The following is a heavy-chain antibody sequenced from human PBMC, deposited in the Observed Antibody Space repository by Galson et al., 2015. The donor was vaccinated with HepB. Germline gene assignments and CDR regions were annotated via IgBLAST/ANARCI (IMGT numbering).Heavy chain of an antibody. CDR2: MNPNSGNT. CDR1: GYTFTSYD. Sequence: SVKVSCKASGYTFTSYDINWVRQATGQGLEWMGWMNPNSGNTGYAQKFQGRVTMTRNTSISTAYMELSSLRSEDTAVYYCARRRDHYYYYYMDVWGKGTTVTVSS. CDR3: ARRRDHYYYYYMDV. J-gene: IGHJ6*03. D-gene: IGHD5-24*01. V-gene: IGHV1-8*01.